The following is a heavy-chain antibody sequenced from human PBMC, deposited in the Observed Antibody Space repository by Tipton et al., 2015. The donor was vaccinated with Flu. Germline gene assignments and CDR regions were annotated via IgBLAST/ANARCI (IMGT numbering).Heavy chain of an antibody. CDR2: ITGDGSST. V-gene: IGHV3-74*01. CDR1: GFTFSSYW. CDR3: ASAAVGG. J-gene: IGHJ4*02. Sequence: SLRLSCAASGFTFSSYWMHWVRQPPGKGLVWASRITGDGSSTIYADSVKGRFTISKDNARNTLYLQMNSLRAEDTGVYYCASAAVGGWGQGTLVTVSS. D-gene: IGHD6-19*01.